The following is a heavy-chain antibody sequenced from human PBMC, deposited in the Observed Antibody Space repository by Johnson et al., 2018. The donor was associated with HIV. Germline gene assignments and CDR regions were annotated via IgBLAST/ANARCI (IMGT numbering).Heavy chain of an antibody. D-gene: IGHD3-3*01. CDR1: GFTFSSYG. CDR3: ARVYVVSHSDLWGGYDNPFDF. Sequence: VQLVESGGGLVQPGGSLRLSCAASGFTFSSYGMSWVRQAPGKGLEWVSGINWNGGRTGYADSVKGRFTISRAHAKNSLYLQMNSLRAEDTAFYYCARVYVVSHSDLWGGYDNPFDFWGQGTMVTVSS. V-gene: IGHV3-20*04. CDR2: INWNGGRT. J-gene: IGHJ3*01.